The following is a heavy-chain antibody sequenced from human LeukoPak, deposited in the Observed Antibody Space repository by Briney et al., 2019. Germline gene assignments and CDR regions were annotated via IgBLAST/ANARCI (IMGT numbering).Heavy chain of an antibody. CDR2: INRDGTQK. J-gene: IGHJ3*02. CDR3: ARDPTLTNVHDAFDM. V-gene: IGHV3-7*05. CDR1: GFTLSNFW. Sequence: PGGSLRLSCAASGFTLSNFWMNWVRQAPGKGLEWVAIINRDGTQKHYVDSVKGRFTISRDNAKNSLYLHMNGLRAEDTAAYYCARDPTLTNVHDAFDMWGQGTMVTVSS.